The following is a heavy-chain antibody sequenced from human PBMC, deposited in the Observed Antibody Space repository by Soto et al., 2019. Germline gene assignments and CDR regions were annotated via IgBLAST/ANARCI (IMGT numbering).Heavy chain of an antibody. CDR1: GFTFENYA. J-gene: IGHJ4*02. Sequence: EVQLVESGGGLVQPGRSLRLSCAASGFTFENYAMHWVRQAPGKGLEWVSGISWHSGNLGYADSVRGRFTISRDNAKNSLYLQMNSLRTEDTGLYYCAKDKVYSNYENYFDYWGQGTLVTVSS. D-gene: IGHD4-4*01. CDR2: ISWHSGNL. V-gene: IGHV3-9*01. CDR3: AKDKVYSNYENYFDY.